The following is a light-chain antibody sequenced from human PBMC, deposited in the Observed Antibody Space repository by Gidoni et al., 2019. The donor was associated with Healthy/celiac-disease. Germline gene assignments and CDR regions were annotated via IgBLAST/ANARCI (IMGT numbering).Light chain of an antibody. CDR2: KAS. Sequence: DIQMTQSPSTLSASVGARVTITCRASQSISSWLAWYQQKPGKAPKLLIYKASSLESGVPSRFSGSGSGTEFTLTISLQPDDFATYYCQQYNSYAWTFGQGTKVEIK. J-gene: IGKJ1*01. CDR1: QSISSW. V-gene: IGKV1-5*03. CDR3: QQYNSYAWT.